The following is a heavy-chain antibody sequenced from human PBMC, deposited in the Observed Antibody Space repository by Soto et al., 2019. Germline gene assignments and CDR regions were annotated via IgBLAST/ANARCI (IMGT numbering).Heavy chain of an antibody. V-gene: IGHV3-73*01. J-gene: IGHJ6*02. Sequence: GGSLRLSCAASGFTFSGSAMHWVRQASGKGLEWVGRIRSKANSYATAYAASVKGRFTISRDDSKNTAYLQMNSLKTEDTAVYYCTRPLYYGSGPWEYGMDVWGQGTTVTVSS. D-gene: IGHD3-10*01. CDR2: IRSKANSYAT. CDR3: TRPLYYGSGPWEYGMDV. CDR1: GFTFSGSA.